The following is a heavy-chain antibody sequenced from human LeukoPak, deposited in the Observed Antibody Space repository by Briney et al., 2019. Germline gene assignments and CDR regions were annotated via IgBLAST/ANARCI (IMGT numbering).Heavy chain of an antibody. CDR3: ASDREYYYGSGSFDY. V-gene: IGHV3-7*04. J-gene: IGHJ4*02. CDR1: GFTFSSYW. Sequence: GSLRLSCAASGFTFSSYWMSWVRQAPGKGLEWVANIKQDGSEKYYVDSVKGRFTNSRDNAKNSLYLQMNSLRAEDTAVYYCASDREYYYGSGSFDYWGQGTLVTVSS. D-gene: IGHD3-10*01. CDR2: IKQDGSEK.